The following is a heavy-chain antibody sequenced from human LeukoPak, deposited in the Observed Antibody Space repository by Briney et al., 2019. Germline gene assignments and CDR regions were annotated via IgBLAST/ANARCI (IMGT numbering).Heavy chain of an antibody. CDR3: ARTYYYDSSGYYETQTYDAFDI. CDR1: GGSISSYY. Sequence: SETVSLTCTVSGGSISSYYWSWVRQPAGKGLEWIGRIYTSGSTNYNPSLKNRVTMSVDTSKNQFSLKLSSVTAADTAVYYCARTYYYDSSGYYETQTYDAFDIWGQGTMVTVSS. J-gene: IGHJ3*02. CDR2: IYTSGST. D-gene: IGHD3-22*01. V-gene: IGHV4-4*07.